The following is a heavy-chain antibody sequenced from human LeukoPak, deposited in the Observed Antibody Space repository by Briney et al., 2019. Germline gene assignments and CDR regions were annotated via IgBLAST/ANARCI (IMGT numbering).Heavy chain of an antibody. CDR2: TNPNSGGT. V-gene: IGHV1-2*06. D-gene: IGHD6-25*01. CDR1: GYTFTGYY. CDR3: ASLTPAARDPPFDY. J-gene: IGHJ4*02. Sequence: ASVKVSCKASGYTFTGYYMHWVRQAPGQGLEWMGRTNPNSGGTNYAQKFQGRVTMTRDTSISTAYMELSRLRSDDTAVYYCASLTPAARDPPFDYWGQGTLVTVSS.